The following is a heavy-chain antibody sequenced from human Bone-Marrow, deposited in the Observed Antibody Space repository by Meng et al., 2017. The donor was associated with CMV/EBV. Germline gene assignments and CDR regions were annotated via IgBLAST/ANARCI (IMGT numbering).Heavy chain of an antibody. CDR3: ARFQGYFDY. V-gene: IGHV4-39*07. CDR2: IYYGGST. CDR1: GGSISSCLYH. Sequence: LTCSVSGGSISSCLYHWGWIRQPPGKGLEWIGNIYYGGSTYYNPSLNSRVTISVDTSKNLFSLDLRSVTAADTAVYYCARFQGYFDYWGQGTLVTVSS. J-gene: IGHJ4*02.